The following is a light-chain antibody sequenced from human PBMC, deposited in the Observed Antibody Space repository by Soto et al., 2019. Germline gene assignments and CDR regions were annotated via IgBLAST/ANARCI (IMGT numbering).Light chain of an antibody. J-gene: IGLJ1*01. Sequence: QSVLTQPPSVSGAPGQRVTISCTGSGSNIGAGYDVHWYQQLPGTAPKLLIFANINRPSGVPDRFSGSKSGTSASLAITGLRAEDEADYYCQSYDSSPSGYVFGTRTKLTVL. CDR3: QSYDSSPSGYV. CDR2: ANI. V-gene: IGLV1-40*01. CDR1: GSNIGAGYD.